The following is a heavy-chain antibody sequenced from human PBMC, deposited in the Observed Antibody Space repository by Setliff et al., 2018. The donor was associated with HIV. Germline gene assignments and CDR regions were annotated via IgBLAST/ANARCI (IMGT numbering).Heavy chain of an antibody. J-gene: IGHJ4*02. CDR3: ARQLSNSLDF. D-gene: IGHD1-1*01. V-gene: IGHV4-59*02. Sequence: SETLSLTCSVSSGSVSGYYWGWIRQPPGKKLEWIGYIHSSGSTIYSASLKSRVTMTRDTSINTAYLEFTRLRSDDTAVYYCARQLSNSLDFWGQGALVTVSS. CDR2: IHSSGST. CDR1: SGSVSGYY.